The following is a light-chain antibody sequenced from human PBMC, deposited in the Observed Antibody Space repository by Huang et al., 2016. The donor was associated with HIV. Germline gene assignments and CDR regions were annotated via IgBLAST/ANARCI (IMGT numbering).Light chain of an antibody. Sequence: DIQMTQSPSSLSASAGDRVTITCQASQDISNYLNWYQQKPGKAPKCLIHDATNLQTGVPSRFSGSGSGTEFTLTISRLQPEDIGTYYCQQYEILPSTFGQGTRLEIK. CDR1: QDISNY. V-gene: IGKV1-33*01. J-gene: IGKJ5*01. CDR3: QQYEILPST. CDR2: DAT.